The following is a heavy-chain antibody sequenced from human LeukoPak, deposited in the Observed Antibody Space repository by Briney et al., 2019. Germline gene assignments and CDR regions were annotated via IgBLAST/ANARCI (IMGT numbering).Heavy chain of an antibody. CDR1: GGSISSGGYS. J-gene: IGHJ6*02. V-gene: IGHV4-31*03. CDR2: IYYSGST. Sequence: SETLSLTCTVSGGSISSGGYSWSWIRQHPGKGLEWIGYIYYSGSTYYNPSLKSRVTISVDTSKNQFSLKLSSVTAADTAVYYCARGHQEGYYYYYGMDVWGQGTTVTVSS. CDR3: ARGHQEGYYYYYGMDV.